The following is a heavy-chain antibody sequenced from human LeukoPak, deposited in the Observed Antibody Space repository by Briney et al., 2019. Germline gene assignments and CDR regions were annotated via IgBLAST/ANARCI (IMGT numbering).Heavy chain of an antibody. CDR1: GFNFSIYW. CDR3: ARSGEFLAMPSDI. CDR2: LNKDGSGK. D-gene: IGHD3-10*01. J-gene: IGHJ3*02. V-gene: IGHV3-7*01. Sequence: GGSLRLSCAATGFNFSIYWMSWVRQAPGKGLEWVANLNKDGSGKYYVDSVKGRFTISRDNAKNSLYLQMNSPRAEDTAVYYCARSGEFLAMPSDIWGQGRMVTVSS.